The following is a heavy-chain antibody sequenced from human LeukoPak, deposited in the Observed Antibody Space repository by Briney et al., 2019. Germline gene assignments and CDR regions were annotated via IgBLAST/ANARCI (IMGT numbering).Heavy chain of an antibody. CDR2: IWYDGSNK. J-gene: IGHJ4*02. Sequence: PGGSLRLSCAASGFTFSSYGMHWVRQPPGKGLEWVAVIWYDGSNKYYADSVKGRFTISRDNSKNTLYLQMNSLRAEDTAAYYCASNTYYYDSSGYPLDYWGQGTLVTVSS. D-gene: IGHD3-22*01. V-gene: IGHV3-33*01. CDR1: GFTFSSYG. CDR3: ASNTYYYDSSGYPLDY.